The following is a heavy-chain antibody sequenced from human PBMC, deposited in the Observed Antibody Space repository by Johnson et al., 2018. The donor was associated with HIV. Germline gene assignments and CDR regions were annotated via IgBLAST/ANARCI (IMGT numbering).Heavy chain of an antibody. J-gene: IGHJ3*02. D-gene: IGHD5-24*01. V-gene: IGHV3-30*04. CDR2: ISLDGSNK. CDR3: ARCRDAYTLLSAFDI. CDR1: GFTFSNYA. Sequence: QMQLVESGGGVVQPGRSLRLSCAASGFTFSNYAMHWVRQAPGKGLEWVSVISLDGSNKYYADSVKGRFTISRDTSKNTLYLQMNSLRAQDMAVYYCARCRDAYTLLSAFDIWGQGTMVTVSS.